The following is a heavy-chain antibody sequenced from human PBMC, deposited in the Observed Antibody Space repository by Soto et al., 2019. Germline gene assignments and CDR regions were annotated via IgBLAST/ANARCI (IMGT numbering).Heavy chain of an antibody. D-gene: IGHD3-10*01. CDR3: NLGGSGRGWFDP. CDR1: GGTFSSYA. J-gene: IGHJ5*02. V-gene: IGHV1-69*01. Sequence: QVQLVQSGAEVKKPGSSVKVSCKASGGTFSSYAISWVRQAPGQGLEWMGGIIPISGTANYAQKFQGRVTITADESTSTAYMELSSLRSEDTAGYYCNLGGSGRGWFDPWGQGTLVTVSS. CDR2: IIPISGTA.